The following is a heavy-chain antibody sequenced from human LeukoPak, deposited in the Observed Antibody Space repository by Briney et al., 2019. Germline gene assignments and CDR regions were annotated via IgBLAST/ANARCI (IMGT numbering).Heavy chain of an antibody. CDR2: IYYSGST. J-gene: IGHJ4*02. D-gene: IGHD6-19*01. CDR1: GGSISSSSYY. CDR3: ARHGGNSSGWYVGY. Sequence: PSETLSLTCTVSGGSISSSSYYWGWIRQPPGKGLEWIGSIYYSGSTYYNPSLKSRVTISVDTSKNQFSLKLSSVTAADTAVYYCARHGGNSSGWYVGYWGQGTLVTVSS. V-gene: IGHV4-39*01.